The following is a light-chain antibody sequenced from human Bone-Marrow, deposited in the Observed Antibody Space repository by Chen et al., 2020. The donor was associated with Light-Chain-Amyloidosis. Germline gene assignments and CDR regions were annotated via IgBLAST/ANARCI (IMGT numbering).Light chain of an antibody. CDR3: QQRRNWPIT. CDR1: QSVSSD. Sequence: EIVFTHPPATLSLSPGERATRSCSASQSVSSDLAWYQQKPGQAPRLLIYDASNRATGIPARFSGSGSGTDFTLTISSLEPEDFAVYYCQQRRNWPITFGQGTRLEIK. CDR2: DAS. J-gene: IGKJ5*01. V-gene: IGKV3-11*01.